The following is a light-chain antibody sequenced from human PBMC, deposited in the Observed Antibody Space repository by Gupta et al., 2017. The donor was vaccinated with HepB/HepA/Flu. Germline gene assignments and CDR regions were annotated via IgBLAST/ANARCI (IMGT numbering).Light chain of an antibody. V-gene: IGKV3-20*01. CDR3: QQYGSSPWT. J-gene: IGKJ1*01. CDR1: QSVSSSY. CDR2: GAS. Sequence: EIVLTQSPATLSLSPGERATLSCRASQSVSSSYLAWYRQKPGQAPRLLIFGASSRATGIPDRFSGSGSGTDFTLTISRLEPEDFAVYYCQQYGSSPWTFGLGSKVEIK.